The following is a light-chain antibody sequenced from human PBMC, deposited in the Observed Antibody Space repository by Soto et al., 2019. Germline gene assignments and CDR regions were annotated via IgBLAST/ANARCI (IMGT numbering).Light chain of an antibody. CDR2: EAS. Sequence: DLQMTQSPSTLSASVGDRVTITCSASQRISSFLAWYQHKVGEAPKPLIAEASSWESGVPSRFSGSGSGTEFTLTISRLQPDDVATYYCQHYISFPWTFGQGTKVDIK. J-gene: IGKJ1*01. CDR3: QHYISFPWT. CDR1: QRISSF. V-gene: IGKV1-5*01.